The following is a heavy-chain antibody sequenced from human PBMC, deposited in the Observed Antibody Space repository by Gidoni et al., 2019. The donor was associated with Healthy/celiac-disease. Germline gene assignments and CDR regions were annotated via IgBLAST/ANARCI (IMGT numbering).Heavy chain of an antibody. J-gene: IGHJ5*02. CDR3: ARHLAYYYDSSGYIGDWFDP. V-gene: IGHV5-10-1*03. D-gene: IGHD3-22*01. Sequence: EVQLVQSGAEVKKPGESLRISCKGSGYSFTSYWISWVRQMPGKGLEWMGRIDPSDSYTNYSPSFQGNVTISADKSISTAYLQWSSLKASDTAMYYCARHLAYYYDSSGYIGDWFDPWGQGTLVTVSS. CDR1: GYSFTSYW. CDR2: IDPSDSYT.